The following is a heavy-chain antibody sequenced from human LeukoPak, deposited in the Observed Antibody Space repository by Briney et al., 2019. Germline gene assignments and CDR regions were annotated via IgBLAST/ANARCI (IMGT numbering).Heavy chain of an antibody. V-gene: IGHV1-69*13. J-gene: IGHJ5*02. D-gene: IGHD3-9*01. CDR3: ARAEDQGRYFDWLPGYAP. Sequence: ASVKVPCKAPGGSVSSYVISWFRQAPGQGLEWMGGILPIFGTAIYAQSFQGRLTITAYESTNTAYMELSSLRFEDTAVYYCARAEDQGRYFDWLPGYAPWGQGTLVTVSS. CDR1: GGSVSSYV. CDR2: ILPIFGTA.